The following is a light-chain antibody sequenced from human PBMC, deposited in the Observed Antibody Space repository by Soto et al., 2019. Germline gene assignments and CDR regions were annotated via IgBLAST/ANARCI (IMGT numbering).Light chain of an antibody. CDR2: DAS. J-gene: IGKJ4*01. CDR1: QSISNK. V-gene: IGKV3-15*01. CDR3: QQYGNWPPLT. Sequence: EIGMTQSPATLSLSPGEGATLSCRASQSISNKLAWYQQKPGQAPRLLMYDASTRATDIPARFSGSGSGAEFTLTITSLQSEDFAVYYCQQYGNWPPLTFGGGTKVDIK.